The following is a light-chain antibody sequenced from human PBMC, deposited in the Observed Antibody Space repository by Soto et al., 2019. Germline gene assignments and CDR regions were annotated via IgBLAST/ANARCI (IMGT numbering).Light chain of an antibody. CDR3: QQYDNSIT. J-gene: IGKJ5*01. Sequence: EIVLTQSPGTLSLSPGETATLSCRASQSVSSNNLAWYHQKPCQTTRLLIYGASSRATGIPDRFSGSGSGTDFTLTISRLEPEDLAVYYCQQYDNSITFGQGTRLEIE. CDR2: GAS. V-gene: IGKV3-20*01. CDR1: QSVSSNN.